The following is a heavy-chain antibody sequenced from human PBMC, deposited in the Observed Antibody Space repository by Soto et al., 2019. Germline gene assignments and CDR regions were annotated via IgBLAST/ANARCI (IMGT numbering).Heavy chain of an antibody. D-gene: IGHD3-22*01. J-gene: IGHJ4*02. CDR2: ISAYNGNT. CDR3: ARDATMIVVTKPTVNPLDY. V-gene: IGHV1-18*01. CDR1: GYTFTSYG. Sequence: QVQLVQSGAEVKKPGASVKVSCKASGYTFTSYGISWVRQAPGQGLEWMGWISAYNGNTNYAQKLQGRVTMTTDTSTSTAYMELRSLRSDDTAVYYCARDATMIVVTKPTVNPLDYWGQGTLVTVSS.